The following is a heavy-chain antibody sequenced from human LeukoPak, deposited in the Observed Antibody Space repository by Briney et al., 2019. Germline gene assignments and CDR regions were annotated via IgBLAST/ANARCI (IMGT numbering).Heavy chain of an antibody. Sequence: ASVKVSCKASGYTFTGYYMHWVRQAPGQGLEWMGWINPNSGGTNYAQKFQGWVTMTRDTSTSTAYMELSRLRSDDTAVYYCARGYCTNGVCLHDFDYWGQGTLVTVSS. J-gene: IGHJ4*02. CDR1: GYTFTGYY. D-gene: IGHD2-8*01. CDR3: ARGYCTNGVCLHDFDY. V-gene: IGHV1-2*04. CDR2: INPNSGGT.